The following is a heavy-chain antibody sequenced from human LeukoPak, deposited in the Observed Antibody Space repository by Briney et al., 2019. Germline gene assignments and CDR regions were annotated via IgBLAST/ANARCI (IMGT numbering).Heavy chain of an antibody. Sequence: GESLKISCKGSGYSFTSYWIGWVRQMPGKGLEWMGIIYPGDSDTRYSPSFQGQVTISADKSISTAYLQRSSLKASDTAMYYCANYYDSSGYYYRQYFQHWGQGTLVTVSS. CDR2: IYPGDSDT. CDR1: GYSFTSYW. V-gene: IGHV5-51*01. J-gene: IGHJ1*01. D-gene: IGHD3-22*01. CDR3: ANYYDSSGYYYRQYFQH.